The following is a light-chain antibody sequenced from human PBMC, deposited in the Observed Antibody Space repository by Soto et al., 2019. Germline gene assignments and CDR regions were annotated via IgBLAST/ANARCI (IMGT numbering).Light chain of an antibody. CDR3: QQYNNWPRT. V-gene: IGKV3D-15*01. CDR1: QSVNTN. CDR2: GAS. J-gene: IGKJ1*01. Sequence: EIVMTQSPATLSVSPGGRATLSCRASQSVNTNVAWYQQEPGQAPRLLIYGASTRATGIPARFSGSVSGTEFALTISSLQSEDFAVYYCQQYNNWPRTFGQGTKVEIK.